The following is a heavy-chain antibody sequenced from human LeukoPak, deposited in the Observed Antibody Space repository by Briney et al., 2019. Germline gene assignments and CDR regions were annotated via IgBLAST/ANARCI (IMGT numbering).Heavy chain of an antibody. Sequence: PSETLSLTCTVSGGSISSYYWSWIRQPAGKGLEWIGRIYTSGSTYYNPSLKSRVTMSVDTSKNQFSLRLSSVTAADTAVYYCARDKRVAVAGTYIYYYYMDVWGNGTTVTISS. CDR3: ARDKRVAVAGTYIYYYYMDV. CDR2: IYTSGST. D-gene: IGHD6-19*01. V-gene: IGHV4-4*07. J-gene: IGHJ6*03. CDR1: GGSISSYY.